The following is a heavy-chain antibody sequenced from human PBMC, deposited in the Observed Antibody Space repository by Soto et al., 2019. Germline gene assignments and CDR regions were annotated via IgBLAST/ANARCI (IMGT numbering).Heavy chain of an antibody. V-gene: IGHV3-21*01. J-gene: IGHJ4*02. CDR3: ARDVALGIGYFDY. Sequence: GGSLRLSCAASGFTFSSYSMNWGRQAPGKGLEWVSSISSSSSYIYYADSVKGRFTISRDNAQNSLYLQMNSLRAEDTSVYYCARDVALGIGYFDYCGQGTLVTVSS. D-gene: IGHD7-27*01. CDR2: ISSSSSYI. CDR1: GFTFSSYS.